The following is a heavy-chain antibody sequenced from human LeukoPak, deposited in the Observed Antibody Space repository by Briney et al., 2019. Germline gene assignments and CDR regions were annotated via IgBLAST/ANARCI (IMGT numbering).Heavy chain of an antibody. Sequence: AVKVSCKASGGTFSSYAISWVRQAPGQGLEWMGGIIPIFGTANYAQKFQGRVTITADESTSTAYMELSSLRSEDTAVYYCARGFRMATTEYDYWGQGTLVTVSS. J-gene: IGHJ4*02. V-gene: IGHV1-69*13. D-gene: IGHD5-24*01. CDR2: IIPIFGTA. CDR1: GGTFSSYA. CDR3: ARGFRMATTEYDY.